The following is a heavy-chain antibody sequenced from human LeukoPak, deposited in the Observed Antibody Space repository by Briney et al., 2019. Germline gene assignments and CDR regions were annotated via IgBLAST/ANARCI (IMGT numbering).Heavy chain of an antibody. Sequence: PGRSLRLSCAASGFTFSSYGMHWVRQAPGKGLEWVAVIWYDGSNKYYTDSVKGRFTISRDNSKNTLYLQMNSLRAEDTAAYYCAKDRNSRYYYYGMDVWGQGTTVTVSS. CDR3: AKDRNSRYYYYGMDV. D-gene: IGHD1-14*01. J-gene: IGHJ6*02. V-gene: IGHV3-33*06. CDR1: GFTFSSYG. CDR2: IWYDGSNK.